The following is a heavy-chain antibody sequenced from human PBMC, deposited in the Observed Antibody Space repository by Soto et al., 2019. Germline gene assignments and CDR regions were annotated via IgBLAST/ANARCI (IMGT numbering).Heavy chain of an antibody. V-gene: IGHV3-23*01. CDR3: AKAVTDYDFWSGYWLWFDP. CDR1: GFTFSSYA. D-gene: IGHD3-3*01. J-gene: IGHJ5*02. CDR2: ISGSGGSP. Sequence: PGGSLILSCAASGFTFSSYAMSWVRQAPGQGLEWVSAISGSGGSPYYADSVKGRFTISRDNSTNTLYLQMNSLRAEDTAVYYCAKAVTDYDFWSGYWLWFDPWGQGTLVTLSS.